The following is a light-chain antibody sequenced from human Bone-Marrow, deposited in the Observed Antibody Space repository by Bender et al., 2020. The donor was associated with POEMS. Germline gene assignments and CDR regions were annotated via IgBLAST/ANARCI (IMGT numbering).Light chain of an antibody. CDR3: CSYAGGGTFV. CDR1: SSDVGGYNY. CDR2: DVT. V-gene: IGLV2-23*02. Sequence: QSALTQPASVSGSPGQSITISCTGTSSDVGGYNYVSWYQQHPGKAPKLMIYDVTNRPSGVSNRFSGSKSGNTASLTISGLQAEDEADYYCCSYAGGGTFVFGGGTKLTVL. J-gene: IGLJ3*02.